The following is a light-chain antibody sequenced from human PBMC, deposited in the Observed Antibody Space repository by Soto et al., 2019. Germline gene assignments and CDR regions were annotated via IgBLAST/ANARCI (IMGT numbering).Light chain of an antibody. J-gene: IGKJ4*01. V-gene: IGKV3-15*01. CDR2: GAS. CDR1: QSISNK. CDR3: QEYNNWHPLT. Sequence: EIVMTQSPATLSVSPGERATLSCRASQSISNKLAWYQQKPGQAPRLLIYGASTRATGIPARFSGSGSGTEFTLTISSLQSEDFAVYYCQEYNNWHPLTFGGGTKVEIK.